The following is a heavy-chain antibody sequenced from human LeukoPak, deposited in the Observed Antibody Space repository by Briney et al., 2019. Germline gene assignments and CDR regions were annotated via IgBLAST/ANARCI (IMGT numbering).Heavy chain of an antibody. CDR3: ARDPNYLGRTFDY. CDR1: GFTFSSYA. CDR2: ISYDGSNK. Sequence: GGSLRLSCAASGFTFSSYAMHWVRQAPGKGLEWVAVISYDGSNKYYADSVKGRFTISRDNSKNTLYLQMNSLRAEDTAVYYCARDPNYLGRTFDYWGQGALVTVSS. D-gene: IGHD7-27*01. V-gene: IGHV3-30-3*01. J-gene: IGHJ4*02.